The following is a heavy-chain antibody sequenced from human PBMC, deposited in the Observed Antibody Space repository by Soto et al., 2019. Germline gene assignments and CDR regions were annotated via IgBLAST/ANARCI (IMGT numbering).Heavy chain of an antibody. Sequence: QVQLVQSGGGAIQPGKSLRLSCAASGITFTTYGMHWVRQTPGKGLEWVAVDSYDGSHKYYADSVKGRFTISRDDSKNTLYLQMNSLRVEDTAVYYCAKEMYPRTVLDSSSPWGDYWGQGTLVTVSS. CDR1: GITFTTYG. J-gene: IGHJ4*02. D-gene: IGHD6-6*01. V-gene: IGHV3-30*18. CDR3: AKEMYPRTVLDSSSPWGDY. CDR2: DSYDGSHK.